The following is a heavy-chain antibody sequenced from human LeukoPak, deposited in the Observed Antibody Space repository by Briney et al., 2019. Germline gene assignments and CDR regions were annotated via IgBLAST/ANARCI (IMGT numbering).Heavy chain of an antibody. CDR2: NSGSGGST. CDR3: AKYGAGGRYSYGYAYFDY. D-gene: IGHD5-18*01. CDR1: GFTFSSYA. V-gene: IGHV3-23*01. Sequence: GGSLRLSCAASGFTFSSYAMSWVRQAPGKGLEWVSANSGSGGSTYYADSVKGRFTISRDNSKNTLYLQMNSQRAEDTAVYYCAKYGAGGRYSYGYAYFDYWGQGTLVTVSS. J-gene: IGHJ4*02.